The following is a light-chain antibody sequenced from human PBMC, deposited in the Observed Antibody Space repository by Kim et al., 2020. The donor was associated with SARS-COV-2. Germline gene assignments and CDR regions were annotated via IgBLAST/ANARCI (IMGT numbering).Light chain of an antibody. CDR2: TND. V-gene: IGLV1-44*01. Sequence: GQRVTITCSGSNSNVGSNSVNWYQQLPGTAPKLLIHTNDQWPSGVPDRFSGSKSGSSASLAISGLQSEDEADYYCAAWDDSLNGPLFGGGTQLTVL. J-gene: IGLJ2*01. CDR3: AAWDDSLNGPL. CDR1: NSNVGSNS.